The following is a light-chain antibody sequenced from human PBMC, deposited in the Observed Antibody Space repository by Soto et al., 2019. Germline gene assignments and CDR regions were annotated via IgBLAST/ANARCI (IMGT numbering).Light chain of an antibody. V-gene: IGKV1-9*01. Sequence: IQLTQSPSSLSASVGDRVTITCRASQGLNSNLAWYQQKPGKAPKLLMYAASTLQKGVPSRFSGNGSGTDFTLTISSLQPEDFATYYCQQSSTYFTFGPGTKVDI. CDR3: QQSSTYFT. CDR1: QGLNSN. CDR2: AAS. J-gene: IGKJ3*01.